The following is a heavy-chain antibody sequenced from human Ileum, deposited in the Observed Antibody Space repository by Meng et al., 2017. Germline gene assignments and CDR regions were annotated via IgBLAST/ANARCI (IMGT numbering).Heavy chain of an antibody. CDR3: ATERGGLVGDYFDY. D-gene: IGHD6-19*01. V-gene: IGHV1-69*05. CDR1: GGTLSRYA. Sequence: QVQVVPVAAVANKPGSLVKVSSQASGGTLSRYAFGWGRQAPGQGLEWMGGIIPIFGTANYAQKFQGRVTITTDESTSTAYMELSSLRSEDTAVYYCATERGGLVGDYFDYWGQGTLVTVSS. J-gene: IGHJ4*02. CDR2: IIPIFGTA.